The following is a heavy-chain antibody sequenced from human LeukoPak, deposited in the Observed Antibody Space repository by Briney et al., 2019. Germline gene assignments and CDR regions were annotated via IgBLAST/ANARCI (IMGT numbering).Heavy chain of an antibody. CDR3: ARVTVMNWFDP. Sequence: SETLSLTCTVSGGSISSGSYYWSWIRQPAGKGLEWIGRIYTSGSTNYNPSLKGRVTISVDTSKNQFSLKLSSVTAADTAVYYCARVTVMNWFDPWGQGTLVTVSS. CDR2: IYTSGST. D-gene: IGHD4-17*01. V-gene: IGHV4-61*02. J-gene: IGHJ5*02. CDR1: GGSISSGSYY.